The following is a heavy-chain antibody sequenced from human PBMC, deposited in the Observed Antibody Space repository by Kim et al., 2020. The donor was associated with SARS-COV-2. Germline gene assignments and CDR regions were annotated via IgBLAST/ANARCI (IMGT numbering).Heavy chain of an antibody. CDR3: ARATIGAVAGTSSPYYYYGMDV. CDR2: IIPIFGTA. CDR1: GGTFSSYA. V-gene: IGHV1-69*13. J-gene: IGHJ6*02. Sequence: SVKVSCKASGGTFSSYAISWVRQAPGQGLEWMGGIIPIFGTANYAQKFQGRVTITADESTSTAYMELSSLRSEDTAVYYCARATIGAVAGTSSPYYYYGMDVWGQGTTVTVSS. D-gene: IGHD6-19*01.